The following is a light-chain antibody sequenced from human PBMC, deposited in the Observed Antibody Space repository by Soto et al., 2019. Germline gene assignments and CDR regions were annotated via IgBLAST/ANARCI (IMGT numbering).Light chain of an antibody. CDR3: QQYNNWLST. J-gene: IGKJ5*01. Sequence: PARVSVSPWDIATPFFRASQRVGSTLAWYQQRPGQAPRLLIYGVSTRATGIPARFSGSGSGTEFTLTISSLQSEDFAVYYCQQYNNWLSTFGQGTRLEIK. CDR1: QRVGST. V-gene: IGKV3-15*01. CDR2: GVS.